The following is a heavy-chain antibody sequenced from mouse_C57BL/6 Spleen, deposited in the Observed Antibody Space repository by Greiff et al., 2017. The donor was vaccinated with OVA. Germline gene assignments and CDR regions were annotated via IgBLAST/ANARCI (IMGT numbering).Heavy chain of an antibody. D-gene: IGHD2-3*01. CDR1: GYTFTDHT. Sequence: VKLMESDAELVKPGASVKISCKVSGYTFTDHTIHWMKQRPEQGLEWIGYIYPRDGSTKYNEKFKGKATLTADKSSSTAYMQLNSLTSEDSAVYFCARGEIYDGYYFDYWGQGTTLTVSS. V-gene: IGHV1-78*01. J-gene: IGHJ2*01. CDR3: ARGEIYDGYYFDY. CDR2: IYPRDGST.